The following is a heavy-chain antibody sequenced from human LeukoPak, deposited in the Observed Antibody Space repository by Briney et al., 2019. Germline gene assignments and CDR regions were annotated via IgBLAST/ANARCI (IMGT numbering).Heavy chain of an antibody. CDR2: IYYSGST. J-gene: IGHJ4*02. D-gene: IGHD5-18*01. V-gene: IGHV4-39*01. Sequence: SETLSLTCTVSGDSIINSPYYWGWIRQPPGKGLEWIGSIYYSGSTYYNPSLKSRVTISVDTSKSQFSLRLTSVTAADTAVYYCARHRTRGIQLWSENFDFWGQGTLVTVSS. CDR3: ARHRTRGIQLWSENFDF. CDR1: GDSIINSPYY.